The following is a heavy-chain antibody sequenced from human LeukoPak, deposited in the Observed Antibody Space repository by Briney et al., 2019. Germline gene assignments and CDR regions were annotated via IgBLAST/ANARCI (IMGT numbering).Heavy chain of an antibody. V-gene: IGHV3-30*02. CDR2: ISCGGNIM. CDR3: AKDRTGSWTFDY. D-gene: IGHD3/OR15-3a*01. J-gene: IGHJ4*02. Sequence: PGGSVRLSCAVSGFTFSGYSMHWVRQAPGKGLEWVAFISCGGNIMWYGDSVKGRFTISRDNSKNTLYLQMDSLRAEDTAVYYCAKDRTGSWTFDYWGQGTLVTVSS. CDR1: GFTFSGYS.